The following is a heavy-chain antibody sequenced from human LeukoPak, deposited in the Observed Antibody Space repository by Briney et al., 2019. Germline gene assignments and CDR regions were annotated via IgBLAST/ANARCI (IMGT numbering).Heavy chain of an antibody. CDR1: GFTFSSYG. D-gene: IGHD2-2*01. J-gene: IGHJ6*02. Sequence: PGGSLRLSCAASGFTFSSYGMHWVRQAPGKGLEWVAVIWYDGSNKYYADSVKGRSTISRDNSKNTLYLQMNSLRAEDTAVYYCARDEGLYCSSTSCRPNYYYYGMDVWGQGTTVTVSS. CDR2: IWYDGSNK. CDR3: ARDEGLYCSSTSCRPNYYYYGMDV. V-gene: IGHV3-33*01.